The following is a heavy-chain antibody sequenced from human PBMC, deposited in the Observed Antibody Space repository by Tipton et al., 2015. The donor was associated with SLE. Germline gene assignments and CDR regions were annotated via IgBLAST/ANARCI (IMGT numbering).Heavy chain of an antibody. D-gene: IGHD2-2*01. Sequence: GSLRLSCAASGFTFSSYSMNWVRQAPGKGLEWVSSISSSSSYIYYADSVKGRFTISRDNAKNSLYLQMNSLRAEDTAVYYCARGGYCSSTSCYRGWFDYWGQGTLVTVSS. CDR1: GFTFSSYS. J-gene: IGHJ4*02. CDR2: ISSSSSYI. CDR3: ARGGYCSSTSCYRGWFDY. V-gene: IGHV3-21*03.